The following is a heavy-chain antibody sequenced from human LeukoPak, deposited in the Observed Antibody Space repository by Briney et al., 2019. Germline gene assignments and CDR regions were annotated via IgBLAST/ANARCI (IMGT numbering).Heavy chain of an antibody. Sequence: ASVKVSCKASGYTFTSYDINWVRQATGQGLEWMGWMNPNSGNTGYAQKFQGRVTITADESTSTAYMELSSLRSEDTAVYYCAIRSGYSGYDDAFDIWGQGTMVTVSS. CDR1: GYTFTSYD. CDR3: AIRSGYSGYDDAFDI. CDR2: MNPNSGNT. J-gene: IGHJ3*02. V-gene: IGHV1-8*03. D-gene: IGHD5-12*01.